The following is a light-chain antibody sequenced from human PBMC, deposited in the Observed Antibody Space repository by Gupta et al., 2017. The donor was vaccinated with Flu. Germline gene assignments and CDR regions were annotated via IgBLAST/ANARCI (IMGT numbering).Light chain of an antibody. CDR3: AVWDDSLNGLV. J-gene: IGLJ3*02. CDR2: NNN. Sequence: QSVLTQPPSASGTPGQRVIISCSGSSSNIGSNPVNWYQQVPGTAPKLLIYNNNQRPSGVPDRFSGSKSGTSASLAISGLQAEDEADYYCAVWDDSLNGLVFGGGTKLTVL. CDR1: SSNIGSNP. V-gene: IGLV1-44*01.